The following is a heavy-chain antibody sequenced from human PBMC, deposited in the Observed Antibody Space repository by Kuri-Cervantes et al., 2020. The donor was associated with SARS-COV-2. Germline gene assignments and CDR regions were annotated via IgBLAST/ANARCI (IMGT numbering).Heavy chain of an antibody. Sequence: GSLRLSCAVSGGSISSSNWWSWVRQPPGKGLEWIGEIYHSGSTNYNPSLKSRVIISVDKSKNQFSLKLSSVTAADTAVYYCARDGDYGDYGNAFDIWGQGTTVTVSS. D-gene: IGHD4-17*01. CDR1: GGSISSSNW. CDR2: IYHSGST. V-gene: IGHV4-4*02. CDR3: ARDGDYGDYGNAFDI. J-gene: IGHJ3*02.